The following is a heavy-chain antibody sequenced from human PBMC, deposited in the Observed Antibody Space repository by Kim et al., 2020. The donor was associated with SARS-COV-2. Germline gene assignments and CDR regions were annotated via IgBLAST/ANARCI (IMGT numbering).Heavy chain of an antibody. D-gene: IGHD3-10*01. J-gene: IGHJ5*02. CDR3: ARLPPRFGEAGGWFDP. V-gene: IGHV4-59*08. Sequence: LKSRVTISVDTSKNQFSLKLSSVTAADTAVYYCARLPPRFGEAGGWFDPWGQGTLVTVSS.